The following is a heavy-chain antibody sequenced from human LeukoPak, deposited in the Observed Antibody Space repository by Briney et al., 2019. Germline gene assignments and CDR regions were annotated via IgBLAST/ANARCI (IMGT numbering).Heavy chain of an antibody. D-gene: IGHD4-17*01. J-gene: IGHJ4*02. CDR2: INPSGGST. V-gene: IGHV1-46*01. CDR1: GYTFTSYY. Sequence: ASVKVSCKASGYTFTSYYMRWVRHGPGQGLGWMGIINPSGGSTSYAQKFQGRDTMTRDTSTSTVYMELSSLRSEDTAVYYCARASHYGLNDGYDYWGQGTLVTVSS. CDR3: ARASHYGLNDGYDY.